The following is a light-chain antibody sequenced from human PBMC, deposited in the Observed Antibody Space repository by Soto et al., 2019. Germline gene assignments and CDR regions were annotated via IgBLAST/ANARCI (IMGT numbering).Light chain of an antibody. V-gene: IGLV2-14*01. CDR3: FSFTTDWTHV. CDR2: EVS. J-gene: IGLJ1*01. CDR1: SSDIGAYNY. Sequence: QSVLTQPASVSGSPGQSITISCTGSSSDIGAYNYVSWFQQYPGKAPKLIISEVSNRPSGVSNRFSGSKSGTAASLTISGLQTEDKADYFCFSFTTDWTHVFGTGTKVTVL.